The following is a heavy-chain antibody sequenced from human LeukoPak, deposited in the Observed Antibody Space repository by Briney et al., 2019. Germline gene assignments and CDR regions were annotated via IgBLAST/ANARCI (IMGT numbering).Heavy chain of an antibody. CDR2: IWYDGSNK. CDR1: GFTFSSYG. CDR3: AGDFLGSGDY. Sequence: PGRSLRLSCAASGFTFSSYGMHWVRQAPGKGLEWVAVIWYDGSNKYHADSVKGRFTISRDNSKNTLYLQMNSLRAEDTAVYYCAGDFLGSGDYWGQGTLVTVSS. V-gene: IGHV3-33*01. D-gene: IGHD3-10*02. J-gene: IGHJ4*02.